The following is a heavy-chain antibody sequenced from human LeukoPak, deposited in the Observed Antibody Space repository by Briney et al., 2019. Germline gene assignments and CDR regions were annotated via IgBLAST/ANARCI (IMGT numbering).Heavy chain of an antibody. CDR2: ISGYDGNT. Sequence: SSVKVSCKASGYTFTTYGISWVRQAPGQGLDWMGWISGYDGNTKYAQKLQGRVTMTTDTSTSTAYMQLRSLRSDDTAVYYCARDCSTSCYWFDPWGQASMVSVGS. CDR1: GYTFTTYG. V-gene: IGHV1-18*01. CDR3: ARDCSTSCYWFDP. D-gene: IGHD2-2*01. J-gene: IGHJ5*02.